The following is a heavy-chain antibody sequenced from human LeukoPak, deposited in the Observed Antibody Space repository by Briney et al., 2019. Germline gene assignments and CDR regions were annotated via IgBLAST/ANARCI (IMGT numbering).Heavy chain of an antibody. CDR3: ARDDNWNDKPFDF. V-gene: IGHV3-21*01. J-gene: IGHJ4*02. D-gene: IGHD1-20*01. CDR2: ISTSSSYI. Sequence: GGSLRLSCAASGFNLRAYNMNWVRRAPGKGLEWVSSISTSSSYIYYADSVKGRFTISRDNAENSLYLQMHSLRVEDTALYYCARDDNWNDKPFDFWGQGTLVTVSS. CDR1: GFNLRAYN.